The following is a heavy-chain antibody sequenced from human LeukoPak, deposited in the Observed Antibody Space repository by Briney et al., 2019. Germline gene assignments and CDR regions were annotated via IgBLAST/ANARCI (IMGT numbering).Heavy chain of an antibody. J-gene: IGHJ4*02. V-gene: IGHV4-59*01. CDR2: IYYRGST. CDR3: ARDKQQSFDY. Sequence: SSETLSLTCTVSGGSINNYYWSWIRQPPGKGLEWIGYIYYRGSTNYNPSLKSRVTFSVDTPKNQFSLKLNSVTAADTAVYYCARDKQQSFDYWGQGTLVTVSS. D-gene: IGHD6-13*01. CDR1: GGSINNYY.